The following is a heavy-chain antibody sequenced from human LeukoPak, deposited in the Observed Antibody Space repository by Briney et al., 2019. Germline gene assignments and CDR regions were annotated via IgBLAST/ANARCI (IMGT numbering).Heavy chain of an antibody. J-gene: IGHJ4*02. V-gene: IGHV3-23*01. Sequence: GGSLRLSCAASGFTFSSYAMRWVRQAPGKGLEWASAISGSGGSTYYADSVKGRFTSSRDNSKNTLYLQMNSLRAEDTAVYYCAKQGIVGATKDTHWGQGTLVTVSS. CDR1: GFTFSSYA. CDR3: AKQGIVGATKDTH. CDR2: ISGSGGST. D-gene: IGHD1-26*01.